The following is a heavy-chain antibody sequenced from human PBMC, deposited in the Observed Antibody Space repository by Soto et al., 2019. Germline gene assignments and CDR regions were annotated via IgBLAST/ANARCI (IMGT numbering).Heavy chain of an antibody. CDR1: GGSISSYY. V-gene: IGHV4-59*01. D-gene: IGHD3-3*01. Sequence: PSQTESLTCTVSGGSISSYYWSWIRQPPGKGLETIGYIYYSGSTNYNPSLKSRVTISVDTSKNQFSLKLSSVTAADTAVYYCARDRLDFWSGYRYYYYGMDVWGQGTTVTVSS. CDR3: ARDRLDFWSGYRYYYYGMDV. J-gene: IGHJ6*02. CDR2: IYYSGST.